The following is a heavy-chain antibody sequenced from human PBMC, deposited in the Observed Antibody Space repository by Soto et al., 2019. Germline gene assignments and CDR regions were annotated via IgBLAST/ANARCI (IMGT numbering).Heavy chain of an antibody. CDR2: ISGSGGDT. Sequence: GGSLRLSCAASGVTFSSYSMSWVRQAPGKGLECVSSISGSGGDTFYAASVKGRFTISRDNSKNTLYLQMTGLRAEDTALYFCAKDSILPCSGRSIHYRCQGPLVTVSS. CDR3: AKDSILPCSGRSIHY. D-gene: IGHD1-26*01. CDR1: GVTFSSYS. V-gene: IGHV3-23*01. J-gene: IGHJ4*02.